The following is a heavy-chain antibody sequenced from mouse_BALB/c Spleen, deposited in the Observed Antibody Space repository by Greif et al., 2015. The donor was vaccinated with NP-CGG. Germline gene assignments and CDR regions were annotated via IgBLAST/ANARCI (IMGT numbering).Heavy chain of an antibody. CDR3: ARRTGTEAMDY. Sequence: QVQLQQSGPELVKPGASVKISCKASGYTFTDYYINWVKQKPGQGLECIGWIYPGIGNTKYNEKFKGKATLTVDTSSSTAYMQLSSLTSEDTAVYFCARRTGTEAMDYWGQGTSVTVSS. CDR1: GYTFTDYY. J-gene: IGHJ4*01. D-gene: IGHD4-1*01. V-gene: IGHV1-84*02. CDR2: IYPGIGNT.